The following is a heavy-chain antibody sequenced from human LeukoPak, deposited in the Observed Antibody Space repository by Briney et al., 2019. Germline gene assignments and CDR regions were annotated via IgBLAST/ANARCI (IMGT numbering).Heavy chain of an antibody. CDR1: GFTFSSYG. CDR3: AKGYYGSGSYVLMDV. J-gene: IGHJ6*04. Sequence: GGSLRLSCAASGFTFSSYGMHWVRQAPGRGLEWVAVISYDGSNKYYADSVKGRFTISRDNSKNTLYLRMNSLRAEDTAVYYCAKGYYGSGSYVLMDVWGKGTTVTVSS. CDR2: ISYDGSNK. D-gene: IGHD3-10*01. V-gene: IGHV3-30*18.